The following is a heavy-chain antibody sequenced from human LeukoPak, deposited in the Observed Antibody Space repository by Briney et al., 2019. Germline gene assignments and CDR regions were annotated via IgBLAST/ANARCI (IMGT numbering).Heavy chain of an antibody. J-gene: IGHJ6*03. V-gene: IGHV3-30*02. Sequence: GGSLRLSCAASGFTFSSYGMHWVRQAPGKGLEWVAFIRYDGSNKYYAHSVKGRFTISRDNSKNTLYLQMNSLRAEDTAVYYCAKDACGGGCPRGAYYMDVWGKGTTVTVSS. CDR1: GFTFSSYG. D-gene: IGHD2-21*01. CDR2: IRYDGSNK. CDR3: AKDACGGGCPRGAYYMDV.